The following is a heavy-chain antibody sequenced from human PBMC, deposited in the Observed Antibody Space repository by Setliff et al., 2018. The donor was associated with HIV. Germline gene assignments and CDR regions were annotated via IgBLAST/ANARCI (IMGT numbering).Heavy chain of an antibody. J-gene: IGHJ5*02. Sequence: PGGSLRLSCAASGFTFSSYGMHWVRQAPGKGLESVALIWYDGTNKKYADSVKGRFTISRDNSKNTLYLQMNSLRGDDTGVYYCAKNPTGTYYYESTGSNWFDRWGQGALVTVSS. CDR3: AKNPTGTYYYESTGSNWFDR. D-gene: IGHD3-22*01. V-gene: IGHV3-33*06. CDR1: GFTFSSYG. CDR2: IWYDGTNK.